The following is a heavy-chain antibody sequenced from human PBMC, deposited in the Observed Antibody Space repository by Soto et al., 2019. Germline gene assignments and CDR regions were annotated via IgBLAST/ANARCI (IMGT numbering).Heavy chain of an antibody. J-gene: IGHJ4*02. D-gene: IGHD6-25*01. V-gene: IGHV3-23*01. CDR1: GFTFSSYA. CDR3: VKAGYTSGLL. CDR2: IDSDDGKT. Sequence: VQLLESGGGLIQLGGSLRLSCVASGFTFSSYAMNWVRQGPGTGLEWVAVIDSDDGKTYYANAVKGRFSISRDNSKNTLFLQMNSLRVEDTATYYCVKAGYTSGLLWGQGTLVTV.